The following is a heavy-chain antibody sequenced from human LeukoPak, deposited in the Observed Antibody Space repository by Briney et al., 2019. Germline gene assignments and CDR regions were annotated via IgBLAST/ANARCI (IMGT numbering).Heavy chain of an antibody. J-gene: IGHJ4*02. Sequence: GGSLRLSCVASGFTFSSYGMHWVRQAPGKGLGWVAVIWYDGSNKYYADSVKGRFTISRDNSKNTLYLQMNSLRAEDTAVYYCARDRRWFIDYWGQGTLVTVSS. CDR1: GFTFSSYG. D-gene: IGHD2-8*02. CDR2: IWYDGSNK. CDR3: ARDRRWFIDY. V-gene: IGHV3-33*01.